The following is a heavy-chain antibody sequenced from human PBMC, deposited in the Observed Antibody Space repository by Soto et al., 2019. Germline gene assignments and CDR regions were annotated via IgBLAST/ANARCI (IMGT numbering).Heavy chain of an antibody. J-gene: IGHJ6*03. CDR3: ARGYYSGSGAYYMDV. CDR1: GGSISSYY. Sequence: SETLSPTCTVSGGSISSYYWTWIRQPPGKGLEWIGYIYYSGSTNYNPSLKSRDTISVDTSKKRFSLKLSSVTAADTAVYYCARGYYSGSGAYYMDVWGKGTTVTVSS. V-gene: IGHV4-59*08. CDR2: IYYSGST. D-gene: IGHD3-10*01.